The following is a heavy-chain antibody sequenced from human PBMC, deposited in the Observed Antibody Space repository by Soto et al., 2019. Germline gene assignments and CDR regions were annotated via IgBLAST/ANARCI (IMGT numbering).Heavy chain of an antibody. CDR2: INHSGSA. CDR1: GESFSGYI. V-gene: IGHV4-34*01. CDR3: ARGLITGSHYSGGWYYFDS. J-gene: IGHJ4*02. D-gene: IGHD6-19*01. Sequence: SETLSLTCAVYGESFSGYIWTWIRQTPGKGLQWIGQINHSGSASYDPSLKSRVTISVHTSNSQFSLELSSVTAADTAVYYCARGLITGSHYSGGWYYFDSWGQGTQVTAPQ.